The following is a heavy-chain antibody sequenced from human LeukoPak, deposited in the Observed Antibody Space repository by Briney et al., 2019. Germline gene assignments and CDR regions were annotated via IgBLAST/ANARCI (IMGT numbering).Heavy chain of an antibody. CDR2: ISGSGDNT. CDR1: GFTFSNYA. J-gene: IGHJ5*02. V-gene: IGHV3-23*01. Sequence: GGSLRLSCAASGFTFSNYAMSWVRQAPGKGLEWDSSISGSGDNTYYADSVKGRFTISRDNSKNTLYLQMNSLRADDTAFYYCGVDIVVVRSAPNWFDPWGQGRMVTVSS. CDR3: GVDIVVVRSAPNWFDP. D-gene: IGHD2-2*01.